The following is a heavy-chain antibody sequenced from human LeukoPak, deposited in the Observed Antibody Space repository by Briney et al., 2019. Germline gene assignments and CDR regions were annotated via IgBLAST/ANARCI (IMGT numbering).Heavy chain of an antibody. J-gene: IGHJ4*02. D-gene: IGHD1-20*01. Sequence: PGGSLRLSCAASGFTFSSYSMNWVRQAPGKGLEWVSSISSSSSYTNYADSVKGRFTISRDNAKNSLYLQMNSLGAEDTAVYYCARDLTGFDYWGQGTLVTVSS. CDR1: GFTFSSYS. CDR3: ARDLTGFDY. V-gene: IGHV3-21*01. CDR2: ISSSSSYT.